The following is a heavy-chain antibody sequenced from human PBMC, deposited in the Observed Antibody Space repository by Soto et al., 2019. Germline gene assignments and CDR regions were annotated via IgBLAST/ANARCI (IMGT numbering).Heavy chain of an antibody. J-gene: IGHJ5*02. V-gene: IGHV4-34*01. D-gene: IGHD2-2*03. CDR1: DGSFSGYY. CDR2: INHSGST. Sequence: SETLSLTCAVYDGSFSGYYWSWIRQPPGKGLEWIGEINHSGSTNYNPSLKSRVTISVDTSKNQFSLKLSSVTAADTAVYYCARDRASGYCSSTRCARGWFDPWGQGTLVTVSS. CDR3: ARDRASGYCSSTRCARGWFDP.